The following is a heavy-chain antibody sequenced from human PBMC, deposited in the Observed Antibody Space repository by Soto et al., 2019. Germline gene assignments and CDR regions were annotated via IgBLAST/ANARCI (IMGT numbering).Heavy chain of an antibody. CDR3: ARGGGVGVAGSAAFDM. Sequence: QLHLVQSGAVVKKPGASVTVSCSASGYPVTAYYMHWVRQAPGRGLEWMGGINPATGAAKYTQTFQGRVTMTRETSTSTVFMELSGLTSEATAVFYCARGGGVGVAGSAAFDMWGQGTVVTVSS. CDR2: INPATGAA. D-gene: IGHD3-3*01. V-gene: IGHV1-2*02. CDR1: GYPVTAYY. J-gene: IGHJ3*02.